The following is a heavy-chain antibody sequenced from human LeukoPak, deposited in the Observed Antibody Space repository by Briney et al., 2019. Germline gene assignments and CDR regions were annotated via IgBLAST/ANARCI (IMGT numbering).Heavy chain of an antibody. V-gene: IGHV3-21*01. CDR3: ASDGYEFWSGYFDY. CDR1: GFTFSSYS. D-gene: IGHD3-3*01. J-gene: IGHJ4*02. Sequence: GGSLRLSCAASGFTFSSYSMNWVRQAPGKGLEWVSSISSSSSYIYYADSVKGRFTISRDNAKNSLYLQMNSLRAEDTAVYYCASDGYEFWSGYFDYWGQGTPVTVSS. CDR2: ISSSSSYI.